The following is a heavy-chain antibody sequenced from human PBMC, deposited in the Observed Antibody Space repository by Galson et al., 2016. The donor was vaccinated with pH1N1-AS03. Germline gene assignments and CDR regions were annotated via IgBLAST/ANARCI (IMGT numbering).Heavy chain of an antibody. CDR3: ARDGGKITLGGFYAFDL. D-gene: IGHD3-16*01. V-gene: IGHV4-30-2*01. J-gene: IGHJ3*01. CDR2: IYHSGST. Sequence: TLSLTCAVSGGSISSSGVYSWSWIRQPPGKGLEWIGNIYHSGSTYYSPSLKSRVTISVDTSKNQLSLKLSSVTAADTALYFCARDGGKITLGGFYAFDLWGQGTMVAVSS. CDR1: GGSISSSGVYS.